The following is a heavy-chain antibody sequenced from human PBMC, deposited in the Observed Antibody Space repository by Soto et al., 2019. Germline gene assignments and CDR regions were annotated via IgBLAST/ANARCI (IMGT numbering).Heavy chain of an antibody. Sequence: QLQLQESGSGLVKPSQTLSLTCAVSGGSISSGGYSWSWIRQPPGKGLEWIGYIYHSGSTYYNPYLKSRVTISVDRSKNQFSLKLSSVTAADTAVYYCAREQSRRVTYYYGSGSYYNVGYFDYWGQGTLVTVSS. CDR3: AREQSRRVTYYYGSGSYYNVGYFDY. D-gene: IGHD3-10*01. V-gene: IGHV4-30-2*01. CDR2: IYHSGST. CDR1: GGSISSGGYS. J-gene: IGHJ4*02.